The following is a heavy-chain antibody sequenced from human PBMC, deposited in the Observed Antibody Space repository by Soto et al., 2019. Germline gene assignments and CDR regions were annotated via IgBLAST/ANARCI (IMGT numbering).Heavy chain of an antibody. CDR1: GGSISSSSYY. CDR3: ASDRWLQYAELDYYYYYGMDV. J-gene: IGHJ6*02. Sequence: SETLSLTCTVSGGSISSSSYYWGWIRQPPGKGLEWIGSIYYSGSTYYNPSLKSRVTISVDTAKNQFSLKLSSVTAADPAVYYCASDRWLQYAELDYYYYYGMDVWGQGTTVTVSS. V-gene: IGHV4-39*01. D-gene: IGHD5-12*01. CDR2: IYYSGST.